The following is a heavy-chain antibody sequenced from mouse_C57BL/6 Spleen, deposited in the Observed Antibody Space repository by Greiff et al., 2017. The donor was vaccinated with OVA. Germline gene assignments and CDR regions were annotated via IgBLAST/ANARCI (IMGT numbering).Heavy chain of an antibody. Sequence: VQLQQSGAELARPGASVKLSCKASGYTFTSYGISWVKQRTGQGLEWIGEIYPRSGNTYYNEKFKGKVTLTADKSSSTAYMERRSLTSEDSAVYFCARRGEDVDDYWGQGTSLTVSS. CDR3: ARRGEDVDDY. CDR1: GYTFTSYG. J-gene: IGHJ2*02. CDR2: IYPRSGNT. V-gene: IGHV1-81*01.